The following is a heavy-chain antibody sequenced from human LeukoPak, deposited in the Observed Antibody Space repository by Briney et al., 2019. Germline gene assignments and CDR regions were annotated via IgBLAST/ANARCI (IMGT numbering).Heavy chain of an antibody. CDR1: GFTFSSYE. D-gene: IGHD3-22*01. CDR3: AKESGKVTMIVAYYYMDV. V-gene: IGHV3-48*03. CDR2: ISSSGSTI. J-gene: IGHJ6*03. Sequence: GRSLRLSWAASGFTFSSYEMNWVRKAPGKGLEWVSYISSSGSTIYYADSVKGRFTISRDNSKNTLYLQMNSLRAEDTAVYYCAKESGKVTMIVAYYYMDVWGKGTTVTVSS.